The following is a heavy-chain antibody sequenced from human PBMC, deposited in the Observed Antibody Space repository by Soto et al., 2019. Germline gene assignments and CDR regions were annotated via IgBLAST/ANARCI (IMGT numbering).Heavy chain of an antibody. CDR2: INPDGTNA. J-gene: IGHJ4*02. Sequence: LRLSCSASGFTWMHWVRQAPGKGLVWVSRINPDGTNADYADSVRGRFIISRDNAKNTLFLQMNSLRAEDTAVYYCASETGRGSGSYYFDYWGQGSRVTVSS. CDR1: GFTW. V-gene: IGHV3-74*01. D-gene: IGHD3-16*01. CDR3: ASETGRGSGSYYFDY.